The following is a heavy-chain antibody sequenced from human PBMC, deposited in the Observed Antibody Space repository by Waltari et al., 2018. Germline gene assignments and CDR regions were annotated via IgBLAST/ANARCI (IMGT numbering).Heavy chain of an antibody. V-gene: IGHV1-69*08. Sequence: QVQLVQSGAEVKKPGSSVKVSCKASGGTFSSYAISWVRQAPGQGLEWMGRIIPIFGTANYEQKVQGRVTITADKSTSTAYMELSSLRSEDTAVYYCARDSHCGGDCYSSYYYYYGMDVWGQGTTVTVSS. CDR2: IIPIFGTA. J-gene: IGHJ6*02. D-gene: IGHD2-21*01. CDR3: ARDSHCGGDCYSSYYYYYGMDV. CDR1: GGTFSSYA.